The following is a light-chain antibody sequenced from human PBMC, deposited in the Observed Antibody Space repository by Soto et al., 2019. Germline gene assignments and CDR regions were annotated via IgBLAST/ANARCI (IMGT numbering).Light chain of an antibody. V-gene: IGLV1-44*01. Sequence: QSVLTQPPSASGTPGQRVTISCSGSSSNIGSNTVNWYQQLPGTAPNLLIYSNNQRPSGVPDRFSGSKSGTSASLAISGLQSEDEADYYCAAWDDSLNGDVFGPGTKVTVL. CDR1: SSNIGSNT. CDR2: SNN. CDR3: AAWDDSLNGDV. J-gene: IGLJ1*01.